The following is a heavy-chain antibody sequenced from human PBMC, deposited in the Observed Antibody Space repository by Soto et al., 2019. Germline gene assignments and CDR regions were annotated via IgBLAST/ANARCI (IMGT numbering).Heavy chain of an antibody. CDR2: IKQDGSEK. J-gene: IGHJ3*02. CDR1: GFTFSSYW. V-gene: IGHV3-7*01. Sequence: PGGSLRLSCAASGFTFSSYWMSWVRQAPGKGLEWVANIKQDGSEKYYVDSVKGRFTISRDNAKNSLYLQMNSLRAEDTAVYYCARGILIGYSYEDAFDIWGQGTMVTVSS. CDR3: ARGILIGYSYEDAFDI. D-gene: IGHD5-18*01.